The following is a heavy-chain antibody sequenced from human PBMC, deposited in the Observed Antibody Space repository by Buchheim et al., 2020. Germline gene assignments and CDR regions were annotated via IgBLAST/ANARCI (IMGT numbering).Heavy chain of an antibody. CDR3: ARDLYYGSGSYNFFDY. J-gene: IGHJ4*02. Sequence: QVQLVQSGAEVKKPGASVKVSCKASGYTFSSNSIHWLRQVPGQGLEWMGIINPSTGNTDYAYKFQGRVTMTRDTSTSTGYMELSSLRSEDTAIYYCARDLYYGSGSYNFFDYWGQGTL. V-gene: IGHV1-46*01. CDR1: GYTFSSNS. D-gene: IGHD3-10*01. CDR2: INPSTGNT.